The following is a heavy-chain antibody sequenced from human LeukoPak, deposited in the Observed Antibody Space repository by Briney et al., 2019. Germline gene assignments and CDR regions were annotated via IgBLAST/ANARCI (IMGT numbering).Heavy chain of an antibody. V-gene: IGHV1-2*02. J-gene: IGHJ4*02. CDR2: INPNSGGT. CDR3: ASSPGISYYDN. D-gene: IGHD2-15*01. Sequence: GASVNETRKACGFTFIGYYLDWVRQAPGQGLEWMGWINPNSGGTKYAQKFQGRVTLTRDTSINTAYMELSRLRSDDTAVYYCASSPGISYYDNWGQGDLVTVSS. CDR1: GFTFIGYY.